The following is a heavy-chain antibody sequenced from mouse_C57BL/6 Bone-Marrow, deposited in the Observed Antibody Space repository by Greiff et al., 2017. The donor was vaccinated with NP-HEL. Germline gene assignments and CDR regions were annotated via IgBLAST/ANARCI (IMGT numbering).Heavy chain of an antibody. D-gene: IGHD1-1*01. CDR1: GYTFTSYG. CDR2: IYPRSGNT. J-gene: IGHJ3*01. V-gene: IGHV1-81*01. CDR3: AWMGLYYCSSYRFAY. Sequence: VKLMESGAELARPGASVKLSCKASGYTFTSYGISWVKQRTGQGLEWIGEIYPRSGNTSFPYPFKGKATLTADKSSSTAYMQLRSLTSSDSAVYFCAWMGLYYCSSYRFAYWGQGTLVTVSA.